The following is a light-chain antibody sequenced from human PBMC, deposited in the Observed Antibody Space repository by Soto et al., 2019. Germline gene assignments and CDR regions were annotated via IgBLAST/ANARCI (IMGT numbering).Light chain of an antibody. CDR1: QGISNY. V-gene: IGKV1-27*01. CDR3: QKYDRAPWT. Sequence: DIQMTQSPSSLSASVRDRVTITCRASQGISNYLAWYQQKPGKVPKLLIYAASTLQSGVPSRFSGSGSGTDFTLTISILQREDGATYDCQKYDRAPWTFGQGTKLEIK. J-gene: IGKJ1*01. CDR2: AAS.